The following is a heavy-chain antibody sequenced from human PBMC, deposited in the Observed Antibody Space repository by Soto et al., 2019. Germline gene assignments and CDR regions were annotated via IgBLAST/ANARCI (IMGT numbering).Heavy chain of an antibody. CDR1: GYTFTSYD. Sequence: ASVKVSCKASGYTFTSYDIYWVRQATGQGLEWMGWMNPSTGNSGYAQKFQGRVTMTSDTSISTAHMELSSLRSEDTAVYYCARRAETNGWNGFGADKYYFDFWGQGTLVTVSS. V-gene: IGHV1-8*01. J-gene: IGHJ4*02. CDR3: ARRAETNGWNGFGADKYYFDF. CDR2: MNPSTGNS. D-gene: IGHD1-1*01.